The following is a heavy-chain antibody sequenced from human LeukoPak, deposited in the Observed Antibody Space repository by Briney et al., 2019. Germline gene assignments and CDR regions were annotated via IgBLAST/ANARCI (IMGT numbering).Heavy chain of an antibody. D-gene: IGHD1-14*01. V-gene: IGHV3-74*01. CDR1: GFTFSSYW. CDR3: ARTGGTNRGIDY. CDR2: VSPDGSST. J-gene: IGHJ4*02. Sequence: GGSLRLSCTTSGFTFSSYWMYWVRQAPGKGLVWVSRVSPDGSSTTYADSVKGRFTISRDNAKNTLFLQMSGLRAEDTAVYYCARTGGTNRGIDYWGQGSLVTVSS.